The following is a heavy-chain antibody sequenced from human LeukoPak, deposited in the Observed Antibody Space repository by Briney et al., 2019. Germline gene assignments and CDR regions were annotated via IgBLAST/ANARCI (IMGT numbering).Heavy chain of an antibody. V-gene: IGHV3-30-3*01. CDR2: ISYDGSNK. Sequence: GGSLRLSCAASGFTFSSYAMHWVRQAPGKGLEWVAVISYDGSNKYYADSVKGRFTISRDNSKNTLYLQMNSLRAEDTAVYYCARDLSPGLRYFDWLSPDYWGQGTLVTVSS. J-gene: IGHJ4*02. D-gene: IGHD3-9*01. CDR1: GFTFSSYA. CDR3: ARDLSPGLRYFDWLSPDY.